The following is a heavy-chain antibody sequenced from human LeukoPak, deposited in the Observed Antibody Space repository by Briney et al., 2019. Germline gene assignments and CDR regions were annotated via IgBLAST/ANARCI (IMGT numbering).Heavy chain of an antibody. D-gene: IGHD6-19*01. Sequence: SETLSLTCTVSGGSISSSSYYWGWIRQPPGKGLEWIGSIYYSGSTYYNPSLKSRVTISVDTSKNRFSLKLSSVTAADTAVYYCARLEQWLAPGYWGQGTLVTVSS. CDR3: ARLEQWLAPGY. V-gene: IGHV4-39*07. CDR1: GGSISSSSYY. CDR2: IYYSGST. J-gene: IGHJ4*02.